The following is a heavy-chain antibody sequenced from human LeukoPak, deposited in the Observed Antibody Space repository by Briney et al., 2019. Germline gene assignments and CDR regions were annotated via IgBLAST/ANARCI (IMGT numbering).Heavy chain of an antibody. CDR1: GFTFSNYW. D-gene: IGHD2-21*02. J-gene: IGHJ4*02. CDR2: IKQDGSEK. CDR3: ARVVTAIQDY. Sequence: PGGPLRLSCAASGFTFSNYWMSWVRQAPGKGLEWVANIKQDGSEKYYVDSVKGRFTISRDNAKNSLYLQMNSLRAEDTAVYYRARVVTAIQDYWGQGTLVTVSS. V-gene: IGHV3-7*04.